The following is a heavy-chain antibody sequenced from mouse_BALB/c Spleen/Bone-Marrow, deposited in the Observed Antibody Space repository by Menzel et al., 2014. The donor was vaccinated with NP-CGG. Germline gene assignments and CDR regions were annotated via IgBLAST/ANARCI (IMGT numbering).Heavy chain of an antibody. Sequence: VKLQESGAELVRPGSSVKISCKASDYAFSSYWMNWVKQRPGQGLEWIGQIYPGDGDTNYNGKFKGKATLTADKSSSTAYMQLSSLTSEDSAVYFCARWITTVVAPYVMDYWGQGTSVTVSS. D-gene: IGHD1-1*01. V-gene: IGHV1-80*01. CDR2: IYPGDGDT. CDR1: DYAFSSYW. CDR3: ARWITTVVAPYVMDY. J-gene: IGHJ4*01.